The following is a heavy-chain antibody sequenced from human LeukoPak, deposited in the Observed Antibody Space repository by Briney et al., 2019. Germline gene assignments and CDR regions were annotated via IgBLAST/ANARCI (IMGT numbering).Heavy chain of an antibody. V-gene: IGHV4-61*02. CDR1: GGSINSGTYY. Sequence: PSETLSLTCTVSGGSINSGTYYWSWIRQPAGKGLEWIGRIYTSGSTNYNPPLKSRVTISVDTSKNQFSLKLSSVTAADTAMYYCARGESSSSPLYYYYYYMDVWGKGTTVTVSS. J-gene: IGHJ6*03. CDR3: ARGESSSSPLYYYYYYMDV. D-gene: IGHD6-6*01. CDR2: IYTSGST.